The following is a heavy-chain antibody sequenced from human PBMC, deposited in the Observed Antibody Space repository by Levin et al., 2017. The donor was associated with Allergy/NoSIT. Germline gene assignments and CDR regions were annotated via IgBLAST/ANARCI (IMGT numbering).Heavy chain of an antibody. CDR2: ISSSGSTI. D-gene: IGHD3-3*01. J-gene: IGHJ4*02. CDR3: TRQLGNFWSGYNYFDY. Sequence: GESLKISCAASGFTFSSYEMNWVRQAPGKGLEWVSYISSSGSTIYYADSVKGRFTISRDNAKNSLYLQMNSLRAEDTAVYYCTRQLGNFWSGYNYFDYWGQGTLVTVSS. V-gene: IGHV3-48*03. CDR1: GFTFSSYE.